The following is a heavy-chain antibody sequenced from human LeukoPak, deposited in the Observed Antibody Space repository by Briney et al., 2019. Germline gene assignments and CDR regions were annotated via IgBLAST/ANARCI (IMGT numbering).Heavy chain of an antibody. V-gene: IGHV1-2*06. CDR2: INPNSGGT. J-gene: IGHJ6*03. D-gene: IGHD6-6*01. CDR3: ARRKYSSSSPHYYYYYMDV. CDR1: GYTFTGYY. Sequence: ASVKVSFKASGYTFTGYYMHWVRQAPGQGLEWMGRINPNSGGTNYAQKFQGRVTMTRDTSISTAYMELSRLRSDDTAVYYCARRKYSSSSPHYYYYYMDVWGKGTTVTVSS.